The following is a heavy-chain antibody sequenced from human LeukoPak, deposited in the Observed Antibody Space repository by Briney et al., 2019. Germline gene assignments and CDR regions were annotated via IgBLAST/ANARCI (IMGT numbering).Heavy chain of an antibody. J-gene: IGHJ6*03. CDR1: GFSFSSHG. CDR3: AKNVREADWYYYYMDV. D-gene: IGHD3-9*01. Sequence: GGSLRLSCAGSGFSFSSHGMNWVRQAPGKGLEWVSAISGSGVTTYFADSVKGRFTISRDNSKNTLYLQMNSLRAEDTAVYYCAKNVREADWYYYYMDVWGKGTTVTISS. CDR2: ISGSGVTT. V-gene: IGHV3-23*01.